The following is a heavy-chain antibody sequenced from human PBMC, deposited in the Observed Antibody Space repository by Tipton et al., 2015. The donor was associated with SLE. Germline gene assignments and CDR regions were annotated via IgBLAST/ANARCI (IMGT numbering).Heavy chain of an antibody. D-gene: IGHD2-8*02. CDR2: VYYSGNT. Sequence: TLSLTCTVSGGSITTGPYYWGWIRQPPGKGLEWIGSVYYSGNTYYNPSLKSRFTMSFNTSKNQFSLKLTSVTAADTAVYYCARGYCTGGGCQLMYFDLWGRGTLGTVSS. J-gene: IGHJ2*01. CDR3: ARGYCTGGGCQLMYFDL. V-gene: IGHV4-39*07. CDR1: GGSITTGPYY.